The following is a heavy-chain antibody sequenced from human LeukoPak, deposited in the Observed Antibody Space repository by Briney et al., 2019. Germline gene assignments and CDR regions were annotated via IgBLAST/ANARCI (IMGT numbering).Heavy chain of an antibody. D-gene: IGHD3-3*01. CDR1: GFTFSSHA. Sequence: GGSPRLSCAASGFTFSSHAMSWVRQDPGEGLEWISGISGGGGNTYYADSVKGRFTISRDNSKNTLYLQMNSLRAEDTAVYHCAKALYYDFWSGSFVDDGFDIWGQGTMVTISS. V-gene: IGHV3-23*01. CDR3: AKALYYDFWSGSFVDDGFDI. J-gene: IGHJ3*02. CDR2: ISGGGGNT.